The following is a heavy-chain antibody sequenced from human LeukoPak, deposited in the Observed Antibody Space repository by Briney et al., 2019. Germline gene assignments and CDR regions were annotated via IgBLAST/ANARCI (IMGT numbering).Heavy chain of an antibody. D-gene: IGHD5-12*01. J-gene: IGHJ5*02. V-gene: IGHV4-59*01. CDR2: IYYSGST. Sequence: SETLSLTCTVSGGSISPYYWSWIRQPPGKGLEWIGYIYYSGSTNYNPSLKSRVTISVDTSKNQFSLKLSSVTAADTAVYYCARGYTWFDPWGQGTLVTVSS. CDR1: GGSISPYY. CDR3: ARGYTWFDP.